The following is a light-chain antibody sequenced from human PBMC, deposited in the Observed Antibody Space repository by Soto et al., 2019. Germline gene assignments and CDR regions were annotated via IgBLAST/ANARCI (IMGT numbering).Light chain of an antibody. J-gene: IGKJ1*01. CDR2: GAS. Sequence: IVLTQSPCTLSLSPGERATLSCRASHSVSSSYLAWYQQKPGQAPRLLIYGASKMATGFPARFSGSGSGTDFTLTISSLQSEDFAVYYCQQYNNWPWTFGQGTKVDIK. CDR1: HSVSSSY. CDR3: QQYNNWPWT. V-gene: IGKV3-15*01.